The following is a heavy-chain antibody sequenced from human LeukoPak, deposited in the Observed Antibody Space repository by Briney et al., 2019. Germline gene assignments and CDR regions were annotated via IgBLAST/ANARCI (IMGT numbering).Heavy chain of an antibody. D-gene: IGHD3-9*01. J-gene: IGHJ4*02. CDR2: INHSGST. CDR3: AGYDLLTGFWN. CDR1: GGSFSGYS. V-gene: IGHV4-34*01. Sequence: SETLSLTCAVYGGSFSGYSWSWTRQPPGKGLEWIGEINHSGSTYYNPSLKSRVTISVDTSKNQFSLKLSSVTAADTAVYYCAGYDLLTGFWNWGQGTLVTVSS.